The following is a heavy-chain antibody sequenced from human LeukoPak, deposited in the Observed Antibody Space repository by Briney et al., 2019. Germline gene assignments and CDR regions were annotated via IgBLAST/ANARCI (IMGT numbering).Heavy chain of an antibody. J-gene: IGHJ6*02. CDR3: ARGHLPTPRSAMDV. CDR2: VNSDESIT. D-gene: IGHD3-3*02. CDR1: GFTFSSYW. Sequence: PGGSLRLSCAASGFTFSSYWVHWVRQAPGKGLVWVLRVNSDESITTYADSVNGRFTISRDNAKNTLYLQMKSLRAEDTAVYYCARGHLPTPRSAMDVWGQGNTVTVSS. V-gene: IGHV3-74*01.